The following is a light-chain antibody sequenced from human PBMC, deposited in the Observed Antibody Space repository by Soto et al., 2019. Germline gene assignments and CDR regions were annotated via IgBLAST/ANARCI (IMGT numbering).Light chain of an antibody. J-gene: IGLJ2*01. CDR1: SSDVGGYNY. CDR2: EVS. Sequence: QSALTQPASVSGSPGQSITISCTGTSSDVGGYNYVSWFQHHPGKAPKLIIYEVSKRPSGVSSRFSGSKSGNTASLTISGLQAEDEADYYCCSYTRTGTLVFAGGTKLTVL. V-gene: IGLV2-14*01. CDR3: CSYTRTGTLV.